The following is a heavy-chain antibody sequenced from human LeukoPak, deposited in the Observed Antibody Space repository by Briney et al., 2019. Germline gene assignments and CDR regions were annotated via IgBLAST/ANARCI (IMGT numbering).Heavy chain of an antibody. V-gene: IGHV3-30-3*01. CDR1: GFTFSSYA. J-gene: IGHJ6*02. Sequence: PGGSLRLSCAASGFTFSSYAMHWVRQAPGKGLEWVAVISYDGSNKYYADSVKGRFTISRDNSKNTLYLQMNSLRAEDTAVYYCARASYYYDSSGYLALYYYYGMDVWGRGTTVTVSS. CDR2: ISYDGSNK. D-gene: IGHD3-22*01. CDR3: ARASYYYDSSGYLALYYYYGMDV.